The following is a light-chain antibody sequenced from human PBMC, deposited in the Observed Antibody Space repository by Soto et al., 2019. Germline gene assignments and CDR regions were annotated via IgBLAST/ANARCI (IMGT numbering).Light chain of an antibody. V-gene: IGKV1-5*03. CDR2: QTS. J-gene: IGKJ3*01. CDR3: QQYYIYPPA. Sequence: DILMTQSPSTLSASVGDRVTITCRASQNVRIYLAWYQQKPGKAPKLLIYQTSNLQSGVPSRFSGSGSETDFTLAISSLQPEDFATYYCQQYYIYPPAFGLGTKVEIK. CDR1: QNVRIY.